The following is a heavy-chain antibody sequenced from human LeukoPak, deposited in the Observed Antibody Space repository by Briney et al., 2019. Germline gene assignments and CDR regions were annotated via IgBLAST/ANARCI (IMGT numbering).Heavy chain of an antibody. J-gene: IGHJ4*02. CDR2: INHSGST. CDR3: ARGLHSIFTGYPYFDY. CDR1: GGSFSGYY. Sequence: SETLSLTCAVYGGSFSGYYWSWIRQPPGKGLEWIGEINHSGSTNYNPSLKSRVTISVDTSKNQFSLKLSSVTAADTAVYYCARGLHSIFTGYPYFDYWGQGTLVTVSS. D-gene: IGHD3-9*01. V-gene: IGHV4-34*01.